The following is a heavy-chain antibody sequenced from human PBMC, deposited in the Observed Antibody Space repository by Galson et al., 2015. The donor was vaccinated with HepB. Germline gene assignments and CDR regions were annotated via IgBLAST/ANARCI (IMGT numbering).Heavy chain of an antibody. D-gene: IGHD2-2*01. Sequence: VSCKASGGTFSTYAISWVRQAPGQGLEWMGGIIPIFGSANYAQKFQGRVTITADRSTSPAYMELSSLRSEDTAVYYCARGGGAHCSSISCHVMDVWGRGTTVTVSS. CDR3: ARGGGAHCSSISCHVMDV. CDR2: IIPIFGSA. V-gene: IGHV1-69*06. CDR1: GGTFSTYA. J-gene: IGHJ6*02.